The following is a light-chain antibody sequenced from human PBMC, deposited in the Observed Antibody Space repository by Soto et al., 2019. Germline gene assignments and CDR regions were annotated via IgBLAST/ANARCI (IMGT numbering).Light chain of an antibody. CDR2: GAS. V-gene: IGKV3-15*01. CDR3: QQYNSLPLT. J-gene: IGKJ4*01. CDR1: QSVSSN. Sequence: EIMMTESPAPLSVSPGERATLSCRASQSVSSNFAWYQQRPGQAPRLLIYGASTRATGIPARFSGSGSGTEFTLTITSLQSEDFAVYYCQQYNSLPLTFGGGTKVDNK.